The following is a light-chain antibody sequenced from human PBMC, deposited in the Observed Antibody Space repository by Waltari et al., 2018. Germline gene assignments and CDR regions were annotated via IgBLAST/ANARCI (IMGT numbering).Light chain of an antibody. CDR3: SSYTVSSSLVI. J-gene: IGLJ2*01. CDR2: DVN. V-gene: IGLV2-14*01. CDR1: SSDVGGYNY. Sequence: QSALTQPASVSGSPGQSITISCPGTSSDVGGYNYVSWYQQYPGKAPKPMIFDVNSRPSGVSNRFSGSKSGNTASLTISGLQAEDEANYYCSSYTVSSSLVIFGGGTKLTVL.